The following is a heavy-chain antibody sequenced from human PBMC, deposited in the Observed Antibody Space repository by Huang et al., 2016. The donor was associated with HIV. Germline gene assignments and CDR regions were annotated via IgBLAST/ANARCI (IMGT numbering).Heavy chain of an antibody. J-gene: IGHJ4*02. D-gene: IGHD3-22*01. Sequence: EVQLVESGGGLVQPGGSLRLSCAASGFTFSSYWMSWVRQATVKGVEWVANIKQDGREKYHVDSVKGRFTISRDNAKNSLFLQMNSLRAEDTALYYCAREYWGFGSSGYFDYWGQGTLVTVSS. CDR3: AREYWGFGSSGYFDY. CDR2: IKQDGREK. CDR1: GFTFSSYW. V-gene: IGHV3-7*01.